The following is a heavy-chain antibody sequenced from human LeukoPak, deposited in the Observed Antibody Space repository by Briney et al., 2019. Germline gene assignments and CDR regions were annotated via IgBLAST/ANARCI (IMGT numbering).Heavy chain of an antibody. Sequence: SETLSLTCTVSGGSISSSSYYWGWIRQPPGKGLEWIGSIYYSGSTYYNPSLKSRVTISVDTSKNQFSLKLSSVTAADTAVYYCARGKYSSGWFLDYWGQGTLVIVSS. J-gene: IGHJ4*02. CDR3: ARGKYSSGWFLDY. V-gene: IGHV4-39*01. CDR2: IYYSGST. D-gene: IGHD6-19*01. CDR1: GGSISSSSYY.